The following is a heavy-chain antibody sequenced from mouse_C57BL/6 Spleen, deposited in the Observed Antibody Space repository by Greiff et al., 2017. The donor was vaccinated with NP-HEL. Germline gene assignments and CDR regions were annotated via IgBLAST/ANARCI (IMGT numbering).Heavy chain of an antibody. Sequence: VQLQQSGPELVKPGASVKISCKASGYAFSSSWMNWVKQRPGKGLEWIGRIYPGDGDTNYNGKFKGKATLTADKSSSTAYMQLSSLTSEDSAVYLCAREGCCSCYYAMDYWGQGTSVTVSS. CDR3: AREGCCSCYYAMDY. V-gene: IGHV1-82*01. D-gene: IGHD6-1*01. CDR1: GYAFSSSW. CDR2: IYPGDGDT. J-gene: IGHJ4*01.